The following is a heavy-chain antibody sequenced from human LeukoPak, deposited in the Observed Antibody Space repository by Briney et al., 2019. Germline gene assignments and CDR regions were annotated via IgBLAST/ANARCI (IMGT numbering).Heavy chain of an antibody. CDR1: GGSISTYY. D-gene: IGHD1-26*01. V-gene: IGHV4-59*01. CDR3: ARAVEATQGGHYYYYYMDV. J-gene: IGHJ6*03. CDR2: IYYSGST. Sequence: SETLSLTCTASGGSISTYYWTWIRQPPGKGLEWIGNIYYSGSTNYNPSLKSRVTISLDTSRNQFSLKLTSVTAADTAVYYCARAVEATQGGHYYYYYMDVWGKGATVTVSS.